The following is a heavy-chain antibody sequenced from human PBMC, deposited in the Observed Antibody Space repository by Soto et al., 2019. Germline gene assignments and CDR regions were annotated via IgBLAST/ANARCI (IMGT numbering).Heavy chain of an antibody. D-gene: IGHD1-26*01. V-gene: IGHV3-30-3*01. CDR2: ISYDGSNK. Sequence: QVQLVESGGGVVQPGRSLRLSCAASGFTFSSYAMHWVRQAPGKGLEWVAVISYDGSNKYYADSAKGRFTISRDNSKNTLYLQMNSLRAEDTAVYYCARDSEWELRRGGAFDIWGQGTMVTVSS. J-gene: IGHJ3*02. CDR1: GFTFSSYA. CDR3: ARDSEWELRRGGAFDI.